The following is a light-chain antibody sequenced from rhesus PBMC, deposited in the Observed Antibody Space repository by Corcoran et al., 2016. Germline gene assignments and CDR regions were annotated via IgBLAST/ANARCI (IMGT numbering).Light chain of an antibody. Sequence: DIQMTQSPSSLSASVGDRVTITCRASQGIGTYLNWYHQRPGKAPKRLIYVASSLESGVPSRFSGSGSGTYLTLTISSLEPEDFATYYCLQYNSFPFTFGQGTNVEIK. CDR1: QGIGTY. J-gene: IGKJ2*01. CDR3: LQYNSFPFT. V-gene: IGKV1-43*01. CDR2: VAS.